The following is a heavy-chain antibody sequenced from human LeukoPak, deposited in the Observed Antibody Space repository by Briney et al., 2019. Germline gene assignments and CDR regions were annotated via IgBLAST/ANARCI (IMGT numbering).Heavy chain of an antibody. CDR2: MNPNSGNT. J-gene: IGHJ3*02. D-gene: IGHD3-3*01. Sequence: ASVKVSCKASGYTFTSYDINWVRQATGQGLEWMGWMNPNSGNTGYAQKFQGRVTITRNTSISTAYMELSSLRSEDTAVYYCARAGGNTYDFWSGYYGEDTYAFDIWGQGTMVTVSS. CDR3: ARAGGNTYDFWSGYYGEDTYAFDI. CDR1: GYTFTSYD. V-gene: IGHV1-8*03.